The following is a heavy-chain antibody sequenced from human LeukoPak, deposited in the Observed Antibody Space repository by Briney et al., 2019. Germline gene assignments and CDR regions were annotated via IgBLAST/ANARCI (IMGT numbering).Heavy chain of an antibody. J-gene: IGHJ4*02. CDR1: GFPFSSYW. D-gene: IGHD5-18*01. CDR2: VQHDASDA. Sequence: GGSLRLSCGASGFPFSSYWMTWVGQTPAQVLQLVANVQHDASDAYYADSVSGRLTVSRDNAKNSLYLQMNSLRAEDTAVYYCVKGGWIHILDCWGQGTLVTVSP. V-gene: IGHV3-7*01. CDR3: VKGGWIHILDC.